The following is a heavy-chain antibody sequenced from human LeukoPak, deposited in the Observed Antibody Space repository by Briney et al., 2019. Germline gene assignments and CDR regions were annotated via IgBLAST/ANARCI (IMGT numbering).Heavy chain of an antibody. J-gene: IGHJ3*02. D-gene: IGHD2/OR15-2a*01. CDR1: GGSISSYY. CDR3: ARVNVILDAFDI. Sequence: PSETLSLTCTVSGGSISSYYWSWIRQPAGKGLKWIGRIYTSGSTNYNPSLKSRVTMSVDTSKNQFSLKLSSVTAADTAVYYCARVNVILDAFDIWGQGTMVTVSS. CDR2: IYTSGST. V-gene: IGHV4-4*07.